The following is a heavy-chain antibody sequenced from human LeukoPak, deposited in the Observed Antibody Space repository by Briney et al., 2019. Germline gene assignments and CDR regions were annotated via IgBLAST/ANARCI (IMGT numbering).Heavy chain of an antibody. J-gene: IGHJ4*02. V-gene: IGHV3-23*01. CDR1: GFTFSNYA. CDR3: AKDLSSGWYPYYFDF. D-gene: IGHD6-19*01. CDR2: VCGSGAAT. Sequence: GGSLRLSCAASGFTFSNYAMNWVRPAPGKGLEWVSAVCGSGAATFNADSVKGRFTISRDNSKNTLYLLMNSLRAEDTAVYYCAKDLSSGWYPYYFDFWGRGTLVTVSS.